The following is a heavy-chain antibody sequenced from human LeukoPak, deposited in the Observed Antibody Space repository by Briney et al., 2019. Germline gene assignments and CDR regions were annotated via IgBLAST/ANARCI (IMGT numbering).Heavy chain of an antibody. Sequence: GGSLRLSCAASGFSFSSYLMHWVRQVPGKGMAWVSRINTDGSDITYADSVKGRFTISRDNAKNTLYLQMNSLRAEDTAVYYCARTGNLLDYWGQGTLVTVSS. CDR3: ARTGNLLDY. V-gene: IGHV3-74*01. CDR2: INTDGSDI. CDR1: GFSFSSYL. D-gene: IGHD1-7*01. J-gene: IGHJ4*02.